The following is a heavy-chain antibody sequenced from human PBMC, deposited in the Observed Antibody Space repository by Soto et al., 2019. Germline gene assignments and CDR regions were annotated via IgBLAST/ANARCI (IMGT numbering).Heavy chain of an antibody. J-gene: IGHJ4*02. CDR1: GFTFSDYA. CDR2: VSHDGRNT. CDR3: AKGGRQWLVTSGFNY. V-gene: IGHV3-30*18. Sequence: VQLVESGGGVVQPGRSLRLSCAASGFTFSDYAMHWVRQAPGKGLEWVAVVSHDGRNTHYADSVKGRFTISRDSSKNTVALEVTSLRAEDTAVSYCAKGGRQWLVTSGFNYWGQGALVTVSS. D-gene: IGHD6-19*01.